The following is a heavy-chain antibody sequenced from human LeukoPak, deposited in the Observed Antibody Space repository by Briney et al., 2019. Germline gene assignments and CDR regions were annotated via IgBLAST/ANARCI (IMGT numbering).Heavy chain of an antibody. V-gene: IGHV4-59*10. D-gene: IGHD3-16*01. J-gene: IGHJ4*02. CDR3: ARVGGPIDY. Sequence: SETLSLTCAVYGESFSGYYWSWIRQPPGKGLEWIGRIYTSGSTNYNPSLKSRVTMSVDTSKNQFSLKLSSVTAADTAVYYCARVGGPIDYWGQGTLVTVSS. CDR1: GESFSGYY. CDR2: IYTSGST.